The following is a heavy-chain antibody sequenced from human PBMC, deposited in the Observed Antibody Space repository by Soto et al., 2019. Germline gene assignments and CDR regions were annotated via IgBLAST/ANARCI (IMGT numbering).Heavy chain of an antibody. V-gene: IGHV3-9*01. J-gene: IGHJ3*02. D-gene: IGHD2-2*01. CDR1: GFPLDDYA. CDR2: INWNGANI. Sequence: GGSLGLGCTASGFPLDDYAMDGVRTATGKGLEWVSTINWNGANITYADSVKGRFTMSRVNAKNSLFLQMTSLRAEDTAFYYCVKDRYQVTTGAFHIWGQGTVVTVSS. CDR3: VKDRYQVTTGAFHI.